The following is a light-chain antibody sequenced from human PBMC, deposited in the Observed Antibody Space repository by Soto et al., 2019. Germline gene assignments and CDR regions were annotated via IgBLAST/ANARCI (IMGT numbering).Light chain of an antibody. CDR3: ETWDSNPHVV. CDR1: SGHSSYI. J-gene: IGLJ2*01. Sequence: QLVLTQSSSASASLGSSVKLTCTLSSGHSSYIIAWHQQQPGKAPRYLMKLEGSGSYNKGSGVPDRLSGSSSGADRYLTISNLQSEDEADYYCETWDSNPHVVFGGGTKVTVL. V-gene: IGLV4-60*03. CDR2: LEGSGSY.